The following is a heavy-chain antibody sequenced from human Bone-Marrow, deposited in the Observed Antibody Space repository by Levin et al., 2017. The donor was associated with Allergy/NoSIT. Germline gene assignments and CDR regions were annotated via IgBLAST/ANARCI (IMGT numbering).Heavy chain of an antibody. D-gene: IGHD4-23*01. CDR2: IIPIFGAA. J-gene: IGHJ3*02. CDR3: ARRWGDYGGWAFDI. Sequence: SCKASGGTFSGYAISWVRQAPGQGLEWMGGIIPIFGAANYAQKFQGRVTITADESTSTAYVELNSLRSEDTAVYYCARRWGDYGGWAFDIWGQGTMVTVSS. V-gene: IGHV1-69*01. CDR1: GGTFSGYA.